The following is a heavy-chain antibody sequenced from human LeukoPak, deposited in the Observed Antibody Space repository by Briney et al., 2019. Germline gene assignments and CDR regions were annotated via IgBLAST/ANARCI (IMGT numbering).Heavy chain of an antibody. CDR3: ARTGPRQLIDY. CDR2: IYYSGST. Sequence: SETLSLTCTVSGGSISSYYWSWIRQPPGKGLEWIGYIYYSGSTNYNPSLKSRVTISVDTSRNQFSLKLSSVTAADTAVYYCARTGPRQLIDYWGQGTLVTVSS. J-gene: IGHJ4*02. V-gene: IGHV4-59*01. D-gene: IGHD6-19*01. CDR1: GGSISSYY.